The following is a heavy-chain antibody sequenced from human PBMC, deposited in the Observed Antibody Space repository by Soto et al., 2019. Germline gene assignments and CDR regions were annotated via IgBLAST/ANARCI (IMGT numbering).Heavy chain of an antibody. V-gene: IGHV3-23*01. D-gene: IGHD6-19*01. J-gene: IGHJ3*02. CDR2: ITTGGGST. CDR3: AKDLDSSGWYRAYDI. Sequence: DVQLLESGGGLVQPGGSLRLSCVASGVTYAMSWVRQAPGKGLEWVSAITTGGGSTYYAESVKGRCTISRDNSKNTLYLQMNSRRAEDTAVYYCAKDLDSSGWYRAYDIWGQGTLVTVSS. CDR1: GVTYA.